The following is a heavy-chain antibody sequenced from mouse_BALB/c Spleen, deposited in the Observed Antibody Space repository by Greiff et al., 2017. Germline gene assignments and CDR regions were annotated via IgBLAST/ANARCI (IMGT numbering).Heavy chain of an antibody. CDR2: INPSNGGT. D-gene: IGHD2-1*01. CDR1: GYTFTDYN. CDR3: TGYGNGFAY. Sequence: VQLQESGPELVKPGASVKIPCKASGYTFTDYNMYWVKPRPGQGLEWIGEINPSNGGTNFNEKFKSKATLTVDKSSSTAYMQLSSLTSEDSAVYYCTGYGNGFAYWGQGTLVTVSA. J-gene: IGHJ3*01. V-gene: IGHV1S16*01.